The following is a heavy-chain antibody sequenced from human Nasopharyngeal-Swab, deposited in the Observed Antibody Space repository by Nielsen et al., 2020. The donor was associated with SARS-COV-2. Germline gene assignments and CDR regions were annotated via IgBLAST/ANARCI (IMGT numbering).Heavy chain of an antibody. CDR1: GGSVSSGSYY. CDR2: IYYSGST. D-gene: IGHD6-19*01. CDR3: ARRGLAVADFDL. J-gene: IGHJ2*01. Sequence: SETLSLTCTVSGGSVSSGSYYWSWIRQPPGKGLEWIGYIYYSGSTSYNPSLKSRVTISVDTSNNQFSLKVRSVTATDTAVYYCARRGLAVADFDLWGRGTLVTVSS. V-gene: IGHV4-61*01.